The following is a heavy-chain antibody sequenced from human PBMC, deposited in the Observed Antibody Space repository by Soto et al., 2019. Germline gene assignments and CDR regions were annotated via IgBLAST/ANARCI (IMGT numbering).Heavy chain of an antibody. D-gene: IGHD3-3*01. CDR3: ARHLFDSWKGYPYYYYMDV. Sequence: QVQLQESGPGLVKPSETLSLTCSVPGGSIRSHNWSWIRQPPGKGLEWIGCMYYSAMTEYNPSLKSRVPISADTSNNTVSLRLTSVTAADTAVYYCARHLFDSWKGYPYYYYMDVWGKGTAVTVSS. J-gene: IGHJ6*03. CDR2: MYYSAMT. CDR1: GGSIRSHN. V-gene: IGHV4-59*08.